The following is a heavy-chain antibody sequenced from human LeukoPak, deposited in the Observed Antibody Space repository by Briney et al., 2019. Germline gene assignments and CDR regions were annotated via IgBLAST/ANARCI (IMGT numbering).Heavy chain of an antibody. Sequence: GASVKVSCKASGYTFSSYYTHWVRQAPGQGLEWMGIINPSVGSTSHAQKFQGRVTMTRDMSTSTVYMELSSLRSEDTAVYYCARELSSSSRLLDSWGQGTLVTVSS. D-gene: IGHD6-6*01. CDR3: ARELSSSSRLLDS. J-gene: IGHJ4*02. CDR1: GYTFSSYY. CDR2: INPSVGST. V-gene: IGHV1-46*01.